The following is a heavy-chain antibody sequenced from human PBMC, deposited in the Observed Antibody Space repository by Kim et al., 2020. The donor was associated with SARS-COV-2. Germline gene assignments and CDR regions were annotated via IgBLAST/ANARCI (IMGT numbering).Heavy chain of an antibody. D-gene: IGHD3-22*01. Sequence: RFTISRDDSKNTLYLQMNSLKTEDTAVYYCTTETLNALYDSSGSYNWFDPWGQGTLVTVSS. J-gene: IGHJ5*02. CDR3: TTETLNALYDSSGSYNWFDP. V-gene: IGHV3-15*01.